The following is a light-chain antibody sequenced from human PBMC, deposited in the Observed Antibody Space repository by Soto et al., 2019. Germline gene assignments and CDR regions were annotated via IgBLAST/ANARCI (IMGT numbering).Light chain of an antibody. J-gene: IGLJ1*01. CDR3: QSYDSSLSGSV. CDR2: DVN. V-gene: IGLV2-14*03. Sequence: QSVLTQPASVSGSLGQSITISCTGTRSDIGSRNSVSWYQHHPGKAPKLMIYDVNIRPSGVSHRFSGSKSGNAASLTISGLQAADEGDYYCQSYDSSLSGSVFGSGTKVTVL. CDR1: RSDIGSRNS.